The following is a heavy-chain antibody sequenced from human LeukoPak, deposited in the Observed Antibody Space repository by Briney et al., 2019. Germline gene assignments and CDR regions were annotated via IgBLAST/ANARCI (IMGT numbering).Heavy chain of an antibody. CDR3: AKDWSSGYYYFDY. D-gene: IGHD3-22*01. CDR1: GFTFSNYA. J-gene: IGHJ4*02. V-gene: IGHV3-23*01. CDR2: ISGSGGNT. Sequence: PGGSLRLSCAASGFTFSNYAMSWVRRAPGKGLEWVSVISGSGGNTYYADSVKGRFTISRDNSKNTLYLQMKSLRAEDTAVYYCAKDWSSGYYYFDYWGQGTLVTVSS.